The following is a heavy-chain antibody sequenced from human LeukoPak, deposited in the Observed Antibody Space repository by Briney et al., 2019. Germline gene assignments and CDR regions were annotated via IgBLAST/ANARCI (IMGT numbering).Heavy chain of an antibody. Sequence: GGSLRLSFAASGFTFSSYAMSWVRQAPGKRLEWVSAISGSGGSTYYADSVKGRFTISRDNSKNTLYLQMNSLRAEDTAVYYCAKPVLRFLEWLPPAWGQGTLVTVSS. J-gene: IGHJ4*02. CDR2: ISGSGGST. V-gene: IGHV3-23*01. D-gene: IGHD3-3*01. CDR3: AKPVLRFLEWLPPA. CDR1: GFTFSSYA.